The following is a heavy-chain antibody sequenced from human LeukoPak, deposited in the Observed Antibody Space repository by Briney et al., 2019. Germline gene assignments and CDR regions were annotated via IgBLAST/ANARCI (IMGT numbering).Heavy chain of an antibody. V-gene: IGHV4-59*12. Sequence: PSETLSLTCTVSGGSISSYYWSWIRQPPGKGLEWIGYIYYSGSTYYNPSLKSRVTISVDTSKNQFSLKLSSVTAADTAVYYCARDLSDHYYDSRDDAFDIWGQGTMVTVSS. J-gene: IGHJ3*02. D-gene: IGHD3-22*01. CDR1: GGSISSYY. CDR3: ARDLSDHYYDSRDDAFDI. CDR2: IYYSGST.